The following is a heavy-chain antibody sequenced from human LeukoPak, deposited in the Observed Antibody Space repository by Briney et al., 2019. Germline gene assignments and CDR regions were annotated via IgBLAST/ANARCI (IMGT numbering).Heavy chain of an antibody. CDR2: ISSSSSYI. CDR3: AREWLYDFWSGYYTGRPLWYYYGMDV. V-gene: IGHV3-21*01. Sequence: PGGSLRLSCAASGFTFSSYSMNWVRQAPGKGLEWVSSISSSSSYIYYADSVKGRFTISRDNAKNSLYLQMNSLRAEDTAVYYCAREWLYDFWSGYYTGRPLWYYYGMDVWGQGTTVTVSS. D-gene: IGHD3-3*01. J-gene: IGHJ6*02. CDR1: GFTFSSYS.